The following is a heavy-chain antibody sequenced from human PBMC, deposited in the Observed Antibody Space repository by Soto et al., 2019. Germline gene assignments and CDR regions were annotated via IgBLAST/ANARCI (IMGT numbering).Heavy chain of an antibody. V-gene: IGHV1-69*05. CDR2: IIPIFGTA. Sequence: SVKVSCKASGGTFSSYAISWVRQAPGQGLEWMGGIIPIFGTANYAQKFQGRVTMTTDTSTSTAYMELRSLRSDDTAVYYCARDTPATRTTDYWGQGTLVTVSS. CDR1: GGTFSSYA. D-gene: IGHD1-7*01. J-gene: IGHJ4*02. CDR3: ARDTPATRTTDY.